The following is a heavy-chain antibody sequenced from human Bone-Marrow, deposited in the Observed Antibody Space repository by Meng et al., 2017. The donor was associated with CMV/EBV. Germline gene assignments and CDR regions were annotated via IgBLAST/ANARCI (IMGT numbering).Heavy chain of an antibody. Sequence: GGSLRLSCAASGFTFSSYGMHWVRQAPGKGLEWVAFIRYDGSNKYYADSVKGRFTISRDNSKNTLYLQMNSLRAEDTAVYYCARGLYYYDSSGYYNSRYYFDYWGQGTLVTVSS. CDR1: GFTFSSYG. J-gene: IGHJ4*02. CDR3: ARGLYYYDSSGYYNSRYYFDY. V-gene: IGHV3-30*02. D-gene: IGHD3-22*01. CDR2: IRYDGSNK.